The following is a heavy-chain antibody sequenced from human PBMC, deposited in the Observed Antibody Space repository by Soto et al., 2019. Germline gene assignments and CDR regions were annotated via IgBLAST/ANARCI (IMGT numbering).Heavy chain of an antibody. CDR3: AKGSASSRPYYFDS. V-gene: IGHV3-23*01. Sequence: GGSLRLSCAVSGCTFSNYVMSWVRQAPGKGLEWVSAISGSGAGTYYADSVKGRFTISRDNSKSALHLEMNSLRAEDTAVYYCAKGSASSRPYYFDSWGQGSVVTVSS. CDR1: GCTFSNYV. J-gene: IGHJ4*02. CDR2: ISGSGAGT. D-gene: IGHD6-6*01.